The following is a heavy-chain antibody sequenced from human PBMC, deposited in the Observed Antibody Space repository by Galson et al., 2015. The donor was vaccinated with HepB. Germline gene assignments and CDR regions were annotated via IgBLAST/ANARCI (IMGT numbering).Heavy chain of an antibody. CDR2: IKQDGSEK. J-gene: IGHJ6*02. CDR3: ARDGYSGPNYYYYYGMDV. D-gene: IGHD5-12*01. V-gene: IGHV3-7*03. Sequence: RLSCAASRFTFSSYWMSRVRQAPGKGLEWVANIKQDGSEKYYVDSVKGRFTISRDNAKNSLYLQMNSLRAEDTAVYYCARDGYSGPNYYYYYGMDVWGQGTTVTVSS. CDR1: RFTFSSYW.